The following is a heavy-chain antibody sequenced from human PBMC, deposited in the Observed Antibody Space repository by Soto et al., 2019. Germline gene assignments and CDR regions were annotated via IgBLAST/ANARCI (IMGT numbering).Heavy chain of an antibody. CDR3: TRDPLEDHTDAFDI. CDR2: ISAYNGNT. CDR1: GYTFTSYG. Sequence: QVQLVQSGAEVKKPGASVKVSCKASGYTFTSYGISWVRQAPGQGLEWMGWISAYNGNTNYAQKLQGRVTMTTDTSRSPAYMELRTLRTHDTAVYYCTRDPLEDHTDAFDIWGQGTMVTVSS. J-gene: IGHJ3*02. V-gene: IGHV1-18*01. D-gene: IGHD6-6*01.